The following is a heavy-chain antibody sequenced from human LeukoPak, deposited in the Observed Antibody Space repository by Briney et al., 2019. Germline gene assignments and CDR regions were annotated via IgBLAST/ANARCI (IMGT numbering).Heavy chain of an antibody. D-gene: IGHD3-9*01. J-gene: IGHJ4*02. CDR1: GGSISSSSYY. CDR3: ARKPYYDILTGYGGFDY. CDR2: IYYSGST. Sequence: SETLSLTCTVSGGSISSSSYYWGWLRQPPGKGLEWIGSIYYSGSTYYNPSLKSRVTISVDTSKNQFSLKLSSVTAADTAVYYCARKPYYDILTGYGGFDYWGQGTLVTVSS. V-gene: IGHV4-39*07.